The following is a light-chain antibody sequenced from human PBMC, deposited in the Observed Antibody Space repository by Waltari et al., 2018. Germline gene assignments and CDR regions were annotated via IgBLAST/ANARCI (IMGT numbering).Light chain of an antibody. CDR3: QQRNTWPPYT. CDR2: NSS. J-gene: IGKJ2*01. Sequence: DIVLTQSPVTLSLSPGERATLFCGASQNVDTYLAWYQQKPGQAPRLLIYNSSLRASGVPARFSGGGSGTDFTLTISSVEPEDIAIYYCQQRNTWPPYTFGQGTKLELK. CDR1: QNVDTY. V-gene: IGKV3-11*01.